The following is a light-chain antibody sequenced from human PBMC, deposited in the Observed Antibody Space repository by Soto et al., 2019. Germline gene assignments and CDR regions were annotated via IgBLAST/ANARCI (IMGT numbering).Light chain of an antibody. Sequence: EIVLTQSPDTLSLSPGDSATLSCRASQSVINNHLAWYQQMPGRAPRLLIYGASNRATGVPDRFIGSGSGTDFTISISRLEPEDFAVFYCQQYHDSITFGQGTRLEI. V-gene: IGKV3-20*01. CDR3: QQYHDSIT. CDR1: QSVINNH. J-gene: IGKJ5*01. CDR2: GAS.